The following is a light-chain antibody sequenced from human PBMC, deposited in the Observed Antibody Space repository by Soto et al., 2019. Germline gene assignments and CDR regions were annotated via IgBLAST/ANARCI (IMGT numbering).Light chain of an antibody. V-gene: IGKV3D-15*01. CDR3: QQYGTSPQT. J-gene: IGKJ1*01. Sequence: EIVMTQPPATLSVSPGERATPSCRASQSVSSNLAWYQQKPGQAPGLLIYDTSTRASGVPDRFSGSGSGTEFTLTISRLEPEDFAVYYCQQYGTSPQTFGQGTKVDIK. CDR1: QSVSSN. CDR2: DTS.